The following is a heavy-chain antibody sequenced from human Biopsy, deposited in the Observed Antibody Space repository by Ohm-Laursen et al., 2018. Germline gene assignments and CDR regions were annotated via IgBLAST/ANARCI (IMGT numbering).Heavy chain of an antibody. Sequence: SLRLSCAAPGITVSGNYMTWVRQALGKGLEWVSVIYFGGTTYYADSVKGRFTISRDNSKNMVYLQMNSLRAEDTAVYYCATELTKANGWNYFDYWGQGTLVTVSS. V-gene: IGHV3-53*01. CDR3: ATELTKANGWNYFDY. J-gene: IGHJ4*02. D-gene: IGHD2-15*01. CDR2: IYFGGTT. CDR1: GITVSGNY.